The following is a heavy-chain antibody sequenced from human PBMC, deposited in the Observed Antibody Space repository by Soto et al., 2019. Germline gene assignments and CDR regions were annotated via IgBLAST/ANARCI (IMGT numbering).Heavy chain of an antibody. V-gene: IGHV3-23*01. CDR2: ISGSGGST. D-gene: IGHD3-3*01. CDR1: GFTFSSYA. CDR3: AKDMLAPIERVPAVKYYDFWSGPGGYYYYMAV. Sequence: GGSLRLSCAASGFTFSSYAMSWVRQAPGKGLEWVSAISGSGGSTYYADSVKGRFTISRDNSKNTLYLQMNSLRAEDTAVYNCAKDMLAPIERVPAVKYYDFWSGPGGYYYYMAVWGKGTTVTVSS. J-gene: IGHJ6*03.